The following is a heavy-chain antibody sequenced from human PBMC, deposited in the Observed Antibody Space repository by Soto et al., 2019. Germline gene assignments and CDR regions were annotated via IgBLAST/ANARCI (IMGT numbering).Heavy chain of an antibody. CDR2: IYPGDSDT. Sequence: GESLKISCKGSGYSFTSYWIGWVRQMPGKGLEWMGIIYPGDSDTRYSPSFQGQVTISADKSISTAYLQWSSLKASDTAMYYCARVGATTLVIYYGMDVWGQGTTVTVSS. CDR3: ARVGATTLVIYYGMDV. J-gene: IGHJ6*02. V-gene: IGHV5-51*01. CDR1: GYSFTSYW. D-gene: IGHD1-26*01.